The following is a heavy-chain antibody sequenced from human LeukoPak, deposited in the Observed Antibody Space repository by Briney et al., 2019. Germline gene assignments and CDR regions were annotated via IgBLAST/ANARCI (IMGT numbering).Heavy chain of an antibody. Sequence: PGGSLRLSCAASGFTFSSYSMNWVRQAPGKGLEWVSSISSSSSYIYYADSVKGRFTISRDNAKNSLYLQMNSLRAEDTAVYYCANHMVRGVNDAFDIWGQGTMVTVSS. CDR3: ANHMVRGVNDAFDI. J-gene: IGHJ3*02. V-gene: IGHV3-21*01. CDR1: GFTFSSYS. CDR2: ISSSSSYI. D-gene: IGHD3-10*01.